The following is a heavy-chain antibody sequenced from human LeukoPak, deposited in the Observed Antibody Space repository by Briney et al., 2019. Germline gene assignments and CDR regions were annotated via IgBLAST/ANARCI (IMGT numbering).Heavy chain of an antibody. Sequence: ASVTVSCKASGYTFTSYDINWVRQATGQGLEWMGWMNPNSGNTGYAQKFQGRVTITRNTSISTAYMELSSLRSEDTAVYYCTTRGGDTLMRTEAFDYWGLGTLVTVSS. D-gene: IGHD3-16*01. CDR1: GYTFTSYD. CDR2: MNPNSGNT. CDR3: TTRGGDTLMRTEAFDY. V-gene: IGHV1-8*03. J-gene: IGHJ4*02.